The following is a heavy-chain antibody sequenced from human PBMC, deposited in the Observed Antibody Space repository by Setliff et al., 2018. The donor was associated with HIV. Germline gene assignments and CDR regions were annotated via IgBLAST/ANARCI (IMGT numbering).Heavy chain of an antibody. D-gene: IGHD2-15*01. CDR2: MYHSGST. V-gene: IGHV4-38-2*01. CDR1: GYSISSGYY. Sequence: SETLSLTCAVSGYSISSGYYWGWIRQSPGKGLEWIGSMYHSGSTHYNPSLKSRVTISVDTSKNQFFLKLSSVTAADTAVYYCARLLGRTVVVINAGFDYWGQGTL. CDR3: ARLLGRTVVVINAGFDY. J-gene: IGHJ4*02.